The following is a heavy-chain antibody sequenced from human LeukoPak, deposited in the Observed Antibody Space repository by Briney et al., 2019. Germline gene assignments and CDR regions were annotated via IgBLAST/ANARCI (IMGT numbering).Heavy chain of an antibody. CDR2: VNNDGSTT. J-gene: IGHJ4*02. CDR3: LAATGTIG. CDR1: GFTFSSYW. V-gene: IGHV3-74*01. D-gene: IGHD6-13*01. Sequence: GGSLRLSCAASGFTFSSYWMHWVRQAPGKWLVWVSRVNNDGSTTNYADSVKGRFTISRDNTKNTLYLQMNSLRAEDTAVYFCLAATGTIGWGPGTLVTVSS.